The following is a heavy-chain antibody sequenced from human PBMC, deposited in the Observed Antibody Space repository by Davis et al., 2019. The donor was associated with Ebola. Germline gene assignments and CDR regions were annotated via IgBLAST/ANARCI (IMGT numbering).Heavy chain of an antibody. J-gene: IGHJ4*02. Sequence: PSETLSLTCTVSGGSISSYYWSWIRQPPGKGLEWIGYIYYSGSTNYNPSLKSRVTISVDTSKNQFSLKLSSVTAADTAVYYCAREVGGVMTGWGQGTLVTVSS. CDR2: IYYSGST. CDR1: GGSISSYY. D-gene: IGHD3-16*01. CDR3: AREVGGVMTG. V-gene: IGHV4-59*12.